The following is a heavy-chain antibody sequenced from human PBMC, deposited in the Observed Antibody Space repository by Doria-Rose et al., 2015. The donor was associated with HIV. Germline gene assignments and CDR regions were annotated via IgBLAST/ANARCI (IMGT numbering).Heavy chain of an antibody. Sequence: QLVQSGPEVKKPGTSVKVSCKASGFTFTSSAVQWVRQARGQRPGWIGWIVVGSGNTNYAQKFQERVTITRDMSTSTDYMELSSLRSEDTAVYYCAAYYYDFWSGDEGFTSTEFDYWGQGALVTVSS. CDR3: AAYYYDFWSGDEGFTSTEFDY. CDR1: GFTFTSSA. J-gene: IGHJ4*02. D-gene: IGHD3-3*01. V-gene: IGHV1-58*01. CDR2: IVVGSGNT.